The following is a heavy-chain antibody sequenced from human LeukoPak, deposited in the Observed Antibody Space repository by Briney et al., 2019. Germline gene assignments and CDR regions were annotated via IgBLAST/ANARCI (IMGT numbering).Heavy chain of an antibody. CDR3: ARDWGISSFDI. CDR1: GFTFSSYR. V-gene: IGHV3-7*01. Sequence: GGSLRLSCAASGFTFSSYRMSWVRQAPGKGLEWVANIKQDGSEKYYVDSVKGRFTISRDNAKNSLYLQMNSLRAEDTAVYYCARDWGISSFDIWGQGTMVTVSS. D-gene: IGHD3-3*02. J-gene: IGHJ3*02. CDR2: IKQDGSEK.